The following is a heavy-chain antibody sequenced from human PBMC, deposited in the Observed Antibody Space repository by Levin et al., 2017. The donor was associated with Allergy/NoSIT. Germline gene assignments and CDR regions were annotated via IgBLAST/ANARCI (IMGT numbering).Heavy chain of an antibody. J-gene: IGHJ4*02. CDR1: GFTFSSYG. CDR2: IWYDGSNK. D-gene: IGHD1-7*01. V-gene: IGHV3-33*01. CDR3: ASGPGLELPSR. Sequence: GGSLRLSCAASGFTFSSYGMHWVRQAPGKGLEWVSVIWYDGSNKYYADSVKGRFTISRDNSKNTLYLQMNSLRAEDTAVYYCASGPGLELPSRWGQGTLVTVSS.